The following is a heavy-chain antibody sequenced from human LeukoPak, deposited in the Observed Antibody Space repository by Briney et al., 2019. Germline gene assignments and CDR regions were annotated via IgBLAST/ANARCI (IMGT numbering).Heavy chain of an antibody. CDR1: GFTFSSYW. CDR3: ARESSGYYYPALDY. Sequence: AGGSLRLSCAASGFTFSSYWMNWARQAPGKGLEWVASINHNGNVNYYVDSVKGRFTISRDNAKNSLYLQMNSLRAEDTAVYYCARESSGYYYPALDYWGQGTLVTVSS. J-gene: IGHJ4*02. CDR2: INHNGNVN. D-gene: IGHD3-22*01. V-gene: IGHV3-7*01.